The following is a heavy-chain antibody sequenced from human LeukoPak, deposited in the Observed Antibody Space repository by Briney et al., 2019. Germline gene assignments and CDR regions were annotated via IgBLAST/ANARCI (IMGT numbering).Heavy chain of an antibody. CDR1: GDSISSGYY. J-gene: IGHJ4*02. D-gene: IGHD1-26*01. V-gene: IGHV4-38-2*02. CDR3: ARALVVGAPDY. CDR2: IYHSGST. Sequence: SETLSLTCTVSGDSISSGYYWGWIRQPPGKGRKWIGSIYHSGSTYYNPSLTSRVTISVDTSKNQFSLKLSSVTAADTAVYYCARALVVGAPDYWGQGTLVTVSS.